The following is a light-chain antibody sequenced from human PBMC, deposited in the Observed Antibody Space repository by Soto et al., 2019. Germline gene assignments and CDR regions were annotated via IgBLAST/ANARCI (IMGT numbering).Light chain of an antibody. J-gene: IGKJ1*01. CDR2: GAS. CDR1: QSVSSN. CDR3: QQYNNRPPWT. Sequence: EVVMTQSPATLSVSPGERATLSCRASQSVSSNLAWFQQKPGQAPRLLIFGASTRLPGVPARFSGGGSGTEFTLPISSLQSEDFAVYYCQQYNNRPPWTFGQGTKVEIK. V-gene: IGKV3-15*01.